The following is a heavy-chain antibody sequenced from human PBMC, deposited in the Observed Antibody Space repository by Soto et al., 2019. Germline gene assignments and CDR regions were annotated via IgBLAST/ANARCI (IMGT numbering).Heavy chain of an antibody. CDR3: ARPHITMVRGVIGYYGMDV. Sequence: SETLSLTCTVSGGSISSSSYYWGWIRQPPGKGLEWIGSIYYSGSTYYNPSLKSRVTISVDTSKNQFSLKLSSVTAADTAVYYCARPHITMVRGVIGYYGMDVWGQGTTVTVSS. D-gene: IGHD3-10*01. CDR2: IYYSGST. J-gene: IGHJ6*02. CDR1: GGSISSSSYY. V-gene: IGHV4-39*07.